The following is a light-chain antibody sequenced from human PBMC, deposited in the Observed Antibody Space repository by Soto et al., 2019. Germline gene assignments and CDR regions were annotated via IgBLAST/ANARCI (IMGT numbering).Light chain of an antibody. Sequence: QSVLTQPASVSGSSGQSITISCTGTSSDVGAFNYVSWYQQHPGKAPKVMIYEVSNRPSGVSNRFSGSKSGNTASLTISGLQAEDEADYYCASYTSTATRVFGGGTKVTVL. CDR3: ASYTSTATRV. J-gene: IGLJ3*02. V-gene: IGLV2-14*01. CDR1: SSDVGAFNY. CDR2: EVS.